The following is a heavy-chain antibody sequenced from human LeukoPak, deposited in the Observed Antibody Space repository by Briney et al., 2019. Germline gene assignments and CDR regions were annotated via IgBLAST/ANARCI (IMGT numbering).Heavy chain of an antibody. CDR2: ISTSISYI. CDR1: GFTFSSYT. CDR3: TTRIAVATTDFDY. D-gene: IGHD6-19*01. Sequence: PGGSLRLSCAASGFTFSSYTMNRVRQAPGKGLEWVSSISTSISYIYYADSVKGRFTISRDNAKNSLYLQMNSLRAEDTAVYYCTTRIAVATTDFDYWGQGTLVTVSS. J-gene: IGHJ4*02. V-gene: IGHV3-21*01.